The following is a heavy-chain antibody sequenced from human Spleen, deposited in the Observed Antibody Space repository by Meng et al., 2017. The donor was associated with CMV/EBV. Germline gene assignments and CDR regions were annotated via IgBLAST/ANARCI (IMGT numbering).Heavy chain of an antibody. Sequence: GGSLRLSCAASGFTFSSYGMHWVRQAPGKGLEWVAFIRYDGSNKYYADSVKGRFAISRDNAKNSLYLQMNSLRVEDTAVYYCARNSRGHCSSTSCDFDYWGQGTLVTVSS. CDR1: GFTFSSYG. CDR2: IRYDGSNK. J-gene: IGHJ4*02. D-gene: IGHD2-2*01. CDR3: ARNSRGHCSSTSCDFDY. V-gene: IGHV3-30*02.